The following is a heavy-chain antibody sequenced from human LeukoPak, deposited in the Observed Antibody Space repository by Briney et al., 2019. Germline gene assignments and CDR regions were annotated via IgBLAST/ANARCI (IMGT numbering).Heavy chain of an antibody. J-gene: IGHJ4*02. D-gene: IGHD5-18*01. CDR2: INPNSGGT. CDR1: GYTFTGYY. CDR3: ARGGETAMPIENYFDY. V-gene: IGHV1-2*06. Sequence: GASVKVSCKASGYTFTGYYMHWVRQAPGQGLEWMGRINPNSGGTNYAQKFQGRVTMTRDTSISTAYMELSRLRSDDTAVYYCARGGETAMPIENYFDYWGQGTLVTVSS.